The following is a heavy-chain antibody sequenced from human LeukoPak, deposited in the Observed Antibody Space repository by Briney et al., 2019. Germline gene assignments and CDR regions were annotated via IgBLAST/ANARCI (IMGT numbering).Heavy chain of an antibody. D-gene: IGHD3-10*01. CDR1: GFTFDDYA. V-gene: IGHV3-9*01. CDR2: ISWNSGSI. Sequence: GGSLRLSCAASGFTFDDYAMHWVRQAPGKGLERVSGISWNSGSIGYADSVKGRFTISRDNAKNSLYLQMNSLRAEDTALYYCAKDIGTGFGELVFDYWGQGTLVTVSS. J-gene: IGHJ4*02. CDR3: AKDIGTGFGELVFDY.